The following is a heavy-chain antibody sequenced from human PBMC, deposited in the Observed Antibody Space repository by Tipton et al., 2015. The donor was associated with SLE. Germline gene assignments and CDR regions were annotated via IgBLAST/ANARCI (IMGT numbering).Heavy chain of an antibody. CDR1: GGSISSGGYY. D-gene: IGHD1-1*01. V-gene: IGHV4-31*02. CDR2: IYYSGTT. J-gene: IGHJ4*02. CDR3: ARQLASDFRVEY. Sequence: LRLSCNVSGGSISSGGYYWTWIRQHPGKGLEWIGYIYYSGTTYYNPSLKSRITISVDTSKNQFSLNLSSVTAADTALYYCARQLASDFRVEYWGQGTQVTVSS.